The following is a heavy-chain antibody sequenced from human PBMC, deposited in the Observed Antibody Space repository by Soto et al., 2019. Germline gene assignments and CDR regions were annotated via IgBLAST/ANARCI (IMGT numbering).Heavy chain of an antibody. D-gene: IGHD6-13*01. V-gene: IGHV1-8*01. CDR1: GYTFTSYD. CDR2: MNPNSGNT. CDR3: ARGLLAAAGITDWFDP. J-gene: IGHJ5*02. Sequence: QVQLVQSGAEVKKPGASVKVSCKASGYTFTSYDINWVRQATGQGLEWMGWMNPNSGNTGYAQKFQGRVTMTRNTXIXXAYMELSSLRSEDTAVYYCARGLLAAAGITDWFDPWGQGTLVTVSS.